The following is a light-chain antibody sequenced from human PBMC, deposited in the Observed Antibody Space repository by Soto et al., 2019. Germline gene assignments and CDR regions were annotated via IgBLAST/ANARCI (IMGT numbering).Light chain of an antibody. V-gene: IGLV2-14*01. CDR2: GVS. CDR3: SSYTSSSTSYV. CDR1: SSDVGGYNY. J-gene: IGLJ1*01. Sequence: QSALTQPASVSGSPGQSITISCTGTSSDVGGYNYVSWYQHHPGKAPKLMIYGVSNRPSGVSNRFSGSKSGNTASLTISGLQAEDEADYYCSSYTSSSTSYVFGTGTKVTVL.